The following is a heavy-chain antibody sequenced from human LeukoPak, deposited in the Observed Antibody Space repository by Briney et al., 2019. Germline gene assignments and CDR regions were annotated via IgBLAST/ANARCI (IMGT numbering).Heavy chain of an antibody. CDR3: ATNLAYCGGDCYRPIDY. CDR2: IIPIFGTA. D-gene: IGHD2-21*01. Sequence: SVKVSCKGSGGTFRSYAISWVRQPPGQGLEWVGGIIPIFGTANYAQKFQGRGTITADESTSTDYMELSSLRPEDTAVYYCATNLAYCGGDCYRPIDYWGQGTLVTVSS. V-gene: IGHV1-69*01. CDR1: GGTFRSYA. J-gene: IGHJ4*02.